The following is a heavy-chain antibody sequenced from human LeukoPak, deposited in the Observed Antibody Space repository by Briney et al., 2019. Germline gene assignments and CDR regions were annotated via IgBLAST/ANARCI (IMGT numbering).Heavy chain of an antibody. D-gene: IGHD3-10*01. CDR2: MAPNSGST. V-gene: IGHV1-8*01. J-gene: IGHJ4*02. CDR1: GYTFTNSD. Sequence: ASVKVSCKASGYTFTNSDINWVRQATGQGLEWMGWMAPNSGSTAYAQKFQGRVAMTRNTSISTAYMELSSLRSEDTAVYYCARDSLPLYGSGSGFHYWGQGTPVTVSS. CDR3: ARDSLPLYGSGSGFHY.